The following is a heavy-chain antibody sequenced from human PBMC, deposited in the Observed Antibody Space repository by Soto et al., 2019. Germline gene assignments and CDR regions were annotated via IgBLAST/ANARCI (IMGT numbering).Heavy chain of an antibody. CDR1: GFTFSSYG. CDR2: ISYDGSNK. Sequence: GGSLRLSCAASGFTFSSYGMHWVRQAPGKGLEWVAVISYDGSNKYYADSVKGRFTISRDNSKNTLYLQMNSLRAEDTAVYYCAKDLYDFWSGYSTGSCDYWGQGTLVTVSS. CDR3: AKDLYDFWSGYSTGSCDY. D-gene: IGHD3-3*01. V-gene: IGHV3-30*18. J-gene: IGHJ4*02.